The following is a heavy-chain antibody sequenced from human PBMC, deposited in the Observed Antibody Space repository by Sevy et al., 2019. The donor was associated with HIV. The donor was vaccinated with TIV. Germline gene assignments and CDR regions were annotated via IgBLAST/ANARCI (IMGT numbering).Heavy chain of an antibody. V-gene: IGHV4-30-4*01. CDR2: IYYSGST. J-gene: IGHJ4*02. Sequence: SETLSPTCTVSGDSISSGDYYWSWIRQPPGKGLEWIGYIYYSGSTYYNPSLKSRVTISVDTSKNQFSLKLSSVTAADTAVYYCAGTSHYYGSGSYYWGQGTLVTVSS. D-gene: IGHD3-10*01. CDR3: AGTSHYYGSGSYY. CDR1: GDSISSGDYY.